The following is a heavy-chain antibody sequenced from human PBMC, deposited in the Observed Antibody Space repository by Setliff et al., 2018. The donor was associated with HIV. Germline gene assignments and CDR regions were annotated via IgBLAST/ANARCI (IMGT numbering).Heavy chain of an antibody. Sequence: GGSLRLSCAASGFTFSEYYMSWIRQAPGKGLEWVSYISSSGSAIYYADSVKGRFTISRDNAKNSLYLQMNSLRADDTAVYYCASGVRGDYFFYYMDVWGKGTTVTVSS. CDR2: ISSSGSAI. CDR1: GFTFSEYY. V-gene: IGHV3-11*04. J-gene: IGHJ6*03. D-gene: IGHD3-10*01. CDR3: ASGVRGDYFFYYMDV.